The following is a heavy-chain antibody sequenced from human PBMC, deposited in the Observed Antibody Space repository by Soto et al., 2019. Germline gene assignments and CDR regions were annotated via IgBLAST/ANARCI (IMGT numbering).Heavy chain of an antibody. CDR3: AKALATVYSYGKIDY. D-gene: IGHD5-18*01. J-gene: IGHJ4*02. CDR1: GFTFSSYA. CDR2: MTNNGDST. Sequence: PGGSLRLSCAASGFTFSSYAMNWVRQAPGKGLEWVSSMTNNGDSTYYADSVKGRFTISRDNSRNTLYLQMNSLRAEDSAVYYCAKALATVYSYGKIDYWGQGTLVTVSS. V-gene: IGHV3-23*01.